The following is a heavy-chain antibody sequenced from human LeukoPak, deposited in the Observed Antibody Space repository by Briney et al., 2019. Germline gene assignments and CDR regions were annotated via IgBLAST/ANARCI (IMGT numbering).Heavy chain of an antibody. CDR3: AKGYRSSTSCYIYNY. Sequence: GGSLRLSCAASGFTFDDYAMHWVRQAPGKGLEWVSGISWNSGSIGYADSVKGRFTISRDNAKNSLYLQMNSLRAEDTALYYCAKGYRSSTSCYIYNYWGQGTLVTVSS. D-gene: IGHD2-2*02. J-gene: IGHJ4*02. CDR1: GFTFDDYA. V-gene: IGHV3-9*01. CDR2: ISWNSGSI.